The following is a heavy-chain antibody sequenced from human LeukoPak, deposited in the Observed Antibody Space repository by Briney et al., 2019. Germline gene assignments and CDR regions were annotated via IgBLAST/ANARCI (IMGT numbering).Heavy chain of an antibody. J-gene: IGHJ3*02. CDR2: INPSGGST. V-gene: IGHV1-46*01. D-gene: IGHD6-13*01. CDR1: GYTFTSYY. CDR3: ASLAAAGRNAFDI. Sequence: GASVKVSCKASGYTFTSYYMHWVRQAPGQGLEWMGIINPSGGSTSYAQKLQGRVTMTRDTSTSTVYMELSSLRSEDTAVYYCASLAAAGRNAFDIWGQGTMVTVSS.